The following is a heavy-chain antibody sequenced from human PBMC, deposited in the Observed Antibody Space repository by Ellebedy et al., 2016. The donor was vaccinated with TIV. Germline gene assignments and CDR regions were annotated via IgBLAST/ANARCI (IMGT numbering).Heavy chain of an antibody. J-gene: IGHJ4*02. CDR2: INHSGDT. D-gene: IGHD5-24*01. CDR3: ARGDDNFPFDY. Sequence: SETLSLXXAVYGGSFSGYYWSWIRQSPGKGLEWIGEINHSGDTNYNPSLKGRVTISVDTSKNQFSLRLTSVTAADTAVYFCARGDDNFPFDYWGQGTLVTVSS. CDR1: GGSFSGYY. V-gene: IGHV4-34*01.